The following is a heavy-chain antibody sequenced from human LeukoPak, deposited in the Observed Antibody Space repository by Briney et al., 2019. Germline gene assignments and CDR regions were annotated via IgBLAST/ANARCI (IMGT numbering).Heavy chain of an antibody. J-gene: IGHJ4*02. V-gene: IGHV3-72*01. CDR2: IRNKANSYTT. CDR1: GFTFSDDY. CDR3: VGGAVYYFDC. Sequence: GGSLRLSCAASGFTFSDDYMDWVRQAPGKGLEWVGRIRNKANSYTTEYAASVKGRFTVSRDNSKNSLYLQMNSLKTEDTAVYYCVGGAVYYFDCWGQGTLVTVSS.